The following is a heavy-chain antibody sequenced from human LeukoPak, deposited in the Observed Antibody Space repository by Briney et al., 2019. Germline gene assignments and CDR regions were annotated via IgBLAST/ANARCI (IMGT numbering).Heavy chain of an antibody. CDR3: AKGFSIIQVAPTTPH. D-gene: IGHD1-1*01. CDR2: ISGSGDST. J-gene: IGHJ4*02. V-gene: IGHV3-23*01. CDR1: GFTFSSYA. Sequence: GESLRLSCAVSGFTFSSYAMSWVRQAPGKGLEWVSGISGSGDSTYYADSVEGRFTISRDNSKSTLYLQMNSLRAEDTAVYYCAKGFSIIQVAPTTPHWGQGTLVTVSS.